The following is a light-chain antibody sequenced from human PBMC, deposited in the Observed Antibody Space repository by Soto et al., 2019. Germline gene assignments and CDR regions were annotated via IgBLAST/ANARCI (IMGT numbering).Light chain of an antibody. J-gene: IGKJ3*01. CDR2: AAS. V-gene: IGKV3-20*01. CDR3: QQYDGAPLT. Sequence: EIVLTQSTGTLSLSPGERSTLSCMASQSVSSSYLAWYQQKPGQAPRLLIYAASTRHTGIPDRFNGSGSGTDFVLTINRLEPEDFVVYYCQQYDGAPLTFGPGTKVDVK. CDR1: QSVSSSY.